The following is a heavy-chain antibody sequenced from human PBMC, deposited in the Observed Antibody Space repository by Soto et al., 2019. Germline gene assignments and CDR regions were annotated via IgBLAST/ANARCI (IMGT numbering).Heavy chain of an antibody. V-gene: IGHV4-59*08. CDR3: VSPGIDYLHGLVDV. Sequence: QVQLQQSGPRLVKPSETLSLTCTVSSGPDRSHNWGWIRQPPGRGLEWIGYVYYTGDTAYNPSLRGRVTIAENPATNDISLTLNSVTAADTAVYYCVSPGIDYLHGLVDVWGQGTTVSVSS. J-gene: IGHJ6*02. CDR2: VYYTGDT. D-gene: IGHD4-17*01. CDR1: SGPDRSHN.